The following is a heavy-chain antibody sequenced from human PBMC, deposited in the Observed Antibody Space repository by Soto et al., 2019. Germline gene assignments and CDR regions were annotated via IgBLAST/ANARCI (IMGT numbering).Heavy chain of an antibody. CDR2: ILPIFDTA. CDR3: ARGHEYGGNSDAFDI. Sequence: SVKVSCNPSAGTLSTSSINGLRQAPGQRPEWMGNILPIFDTADYAQKFRDRVTITADKSTNTAYMELRSLFSEDAAVYYCARGHEYGGNSDAFDIWGQGTVVTVSS. D-gene: IGHD4-17*01. V-gene: IGHV1-69*06. CDR1: AGTLSTSS. J-gene: IGHJ3*02.